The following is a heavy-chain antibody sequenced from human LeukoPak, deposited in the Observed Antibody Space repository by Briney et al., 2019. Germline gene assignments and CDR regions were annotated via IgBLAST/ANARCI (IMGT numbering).Heavy chain of an antibody. CDR2: ISGGGGGT. CDR1: GFTFSSYA. V-gene: IGHV3-23*01. D-gene: IGHD3-22*01. J-gene: IGHJ4*02. Sequence: GGSLRLSCAASGFTFSSYAMSWVRQAPGRGLEWVSSISGGGGGTYYADSVKGRFTISRDNSKNTLSLQMNSLRAEDTAVYYCARVSPESSGYPRGYFDYWGQGALVTVSS. CDR3: ARVSPESSGYPRGYFDY.